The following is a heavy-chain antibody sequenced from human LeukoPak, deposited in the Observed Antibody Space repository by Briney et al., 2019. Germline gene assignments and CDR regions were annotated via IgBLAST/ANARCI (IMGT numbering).Heavy chain of an antibody. J-gene: IGHJ3*02. CDR3: ARHGDYDSKAFDI. V-gene: IGHV5-51*01. CDR2: IYPGDSDT. D-gene: IGHD3-22*01. CDR1: GYTFTSYW. Sequence: GESLKISCKGSGYTFTSYWIGWVRQTPGKGLEWMGIIYPGDSDTRYSPSFQGQVTISVDKSIRTAYLQWSSLKASDTAMYYCARHGDYDSKAFDIWGQGTMVTVSS.